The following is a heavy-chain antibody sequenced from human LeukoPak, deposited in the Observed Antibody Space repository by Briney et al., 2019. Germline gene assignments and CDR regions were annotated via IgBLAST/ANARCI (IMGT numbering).Heavy chain of an antibody. V-gene: IGHV4-59*01. CDR3: ARSGNDGGEIDY. CDR2: IYYSGST. D-gene: IGHD1-1*01. Sequence: SETLSLTCTVSGGSISSYYWSWIRQPPGKGLEWIGYIYYSGSTNYNPSLKSRVTISVDTSKNQFSLKLSSVTAADTAVYYCARSGNDGGEIDYWGQGTLVTVS. J-gene: IGHJ4*02. CDR1: GGSISSYY.